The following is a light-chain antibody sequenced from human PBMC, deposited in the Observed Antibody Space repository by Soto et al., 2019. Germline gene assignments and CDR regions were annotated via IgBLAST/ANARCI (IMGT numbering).Light chain of an antibody. J-gene: IGKJ1*01. Sequence: EIVMTQSPATLSVSPGERATLSCRASQSVSSNLAWYQQKPGQAPRLLIYGASTRATRIPARFSGSGSGTEFTLTISSLQSEYFAVYYCQQYNNWPRGTLGQGTKVEIK. CDR2: GAS. CDR3: QQYNNWPRGT. V-gene: IGKV3-15*01. CDR1: QSVSSN.